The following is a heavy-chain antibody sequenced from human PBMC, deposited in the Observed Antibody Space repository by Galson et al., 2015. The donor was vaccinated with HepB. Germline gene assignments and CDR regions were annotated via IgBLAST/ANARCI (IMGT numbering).Heavy chain of an antibody. CDR1: GDSVSGDTAS. Sequence: CAISGDSVSGDTASWSWIRRSPSRGLEWLGRTYYRSKWYYHYAVSVEGRINVNADTSKNQVSLHLHSVTPEDTALYYCANDGFDVWGQGTLVTVSS. D-gene: IGHD1-1*01. V-gene: IGHV6-1*01. CDR3: ANDGFDV. CDR2: TYYRSKWYY. J-gene: IGHJ3*01.